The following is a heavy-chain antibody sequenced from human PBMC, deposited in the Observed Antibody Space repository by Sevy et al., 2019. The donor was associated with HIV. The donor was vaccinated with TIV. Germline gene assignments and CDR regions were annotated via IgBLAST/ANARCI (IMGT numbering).Heavy chain of an antibody. CDR3: ARELNGNGYYMYRDAFDI. J-gene: IGHJ3*02. CDR1: GFTVSSNY. V-gene: IGHV3-66*01. D-gene: IGHD3-3*01. Sequence: GGSLRLSCAASGFTVSSNYMSWVRQAPGKGLEWVSVIYRGGSTYYADSVKGRFTMSRDNSKKTLYLQMNSLRAEDRAGYYCARELNGNGYYMYRDAFDIWGQGTMVTVSS. CDR2: IYRGGST.